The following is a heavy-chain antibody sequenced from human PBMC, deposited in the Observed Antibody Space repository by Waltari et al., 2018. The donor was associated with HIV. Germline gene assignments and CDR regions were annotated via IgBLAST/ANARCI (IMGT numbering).Heavy chain of an antibody. CDR2: IKQDESEK. D-gene: IGHD3-22*01. Sequence: VELAGAGGGLVRPGGSLRVSCAPCGFTFAEYWLTWVRQAPGKGREWVANIKQDESEKYYVDSLKGRFTISRDNAKNSLFLQMNSLRVEDTAVYYCAREALYDSSGYYFDYWGQGTLVTVSS. J-gene: IGHJ4*02. CDR3: AREALYDSSGYYFDY. CDR1: GFTFAEYW. V-gene: IGHV3-7*01.